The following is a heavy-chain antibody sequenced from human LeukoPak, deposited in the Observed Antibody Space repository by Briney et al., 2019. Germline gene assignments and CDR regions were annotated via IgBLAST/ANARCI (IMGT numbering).Heavy chain of an antibody. CDR2: IDYSGTT. D-gene: IGHD3-10*01. CDR3: ARDEIHFYGSGSSNWFDP. CDR1: GFSFSSYG. J-gene: IGHJ5*02. V-gene: IGHV4-59*12. Sequence: GSLRLSCAASGFSFSSYGMHWVRQAPGKGLEWIGYIDYSGTTIYNPSLKSRLTISLDTSKNQFSLNLSSVTAADTAVCYCARDEIHFYGSGSSNWFDPWGQGILVTVSS.